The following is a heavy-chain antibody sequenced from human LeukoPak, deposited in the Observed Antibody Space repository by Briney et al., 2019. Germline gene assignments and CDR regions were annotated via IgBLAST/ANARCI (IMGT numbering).Heavy chain of an antibody. D-gene: IGHD6-19*01. CDR1: GCTFTSYG. CDR2: ISAYNGNT. Sequence: ASVKVSCKASGCTFTSYGISWVRQAPGQGLEWMGWISAYNGNTNYAQKLQGRVTMTTDTSTSTAYMELRSLRSDDTAVYYCARDPDSSGWYIGYFDYWGQGTLVTVSS. V-gene: IGHV1-18*01. J-gene: IGHJ4*02. CDR3: ARDPDSSGWYIGYFDY.